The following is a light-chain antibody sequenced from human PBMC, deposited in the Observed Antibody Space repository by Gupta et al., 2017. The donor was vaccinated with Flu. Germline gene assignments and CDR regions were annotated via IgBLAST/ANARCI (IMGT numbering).Light chain of an antibody. V-gene: IGKV3-15*01. J-gene: IGKJ3*01. Sequence: LSVSPGERATLSCRASQDIRSNLVWYQQKPGQAPRLLIYGASTRAIGGPARFSGSGSGTEFTLTISSLQSEDLAVYYCQQYKNGPPHLFTFGPGTKVDIK. CDR2: GAS. CDR1: QDIRSN. CDR3: QQYKNGPPHLFT.